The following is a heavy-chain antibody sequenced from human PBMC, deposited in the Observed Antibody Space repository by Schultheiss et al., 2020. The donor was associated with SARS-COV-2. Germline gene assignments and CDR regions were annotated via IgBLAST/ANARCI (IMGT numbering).Heavy chain of an antibody. V-gene: IGHV6-1*01. D-gene: IGHD5-18*01. J-gene: IGHJ4*02. CDR3: VKDWGKGGYSYGLFDY. CDR2: TYYRSKWYN. CDR1: GDSVSSNSAA. Sequence: SETLSLTCAISGDSVSSNSAAWNWIRQSPSRGLEWLGRTYYRSKWYNDYAVSVKSRITINPDTSKNQFSLQLNSVTPEDTAVYYCVKDWGKGGYSYGLFDYWGQGTLVTVSS.